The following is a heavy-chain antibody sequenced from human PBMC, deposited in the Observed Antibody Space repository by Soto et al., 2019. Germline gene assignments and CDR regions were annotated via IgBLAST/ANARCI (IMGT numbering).Heavy chain of an antibody. CDR3: AREGVSGSPDWSFNV. Sequence: QLQMQESGSGLVKPSQTLSLTCAVSGGSISSGGYSWSWLRQPPGKGLEWIGYIFHSGSTDYNPCLKSPGNISVDRSKNHFPPELSCVTAADTAVYYCAREGVSGSPDWSFNVGGRGTRGPVSS. CDR1: GGSISSGGYS. V-gene: IGHV4-30-2*01. CDR2: IFHSGST. D-gene: IGHD1-26*01. J-gene: IGHJ2*01.